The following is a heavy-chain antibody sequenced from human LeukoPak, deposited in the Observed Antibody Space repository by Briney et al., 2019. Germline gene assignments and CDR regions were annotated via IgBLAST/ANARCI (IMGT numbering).Heavy chain of an antibody. CDR3: ARVLGNQGYWYFDL. J-gene: IGHJ2*01. CDR1: GFAFRTSG. CDR2: IWYDGTNK. V-gene: IGHV3-33*01. D-gene: IGHD1-14*01. Sequence: GGSLRLSCVVSGFAFRTSGMVWGGRAPGKGLGGLGLIWYDGTNKYYVDSVKGRFATSKDNSKNTLYLQMDSLRPEDTAVYYCARVLGNQGYWYFDLWGRGTLVTVSS.